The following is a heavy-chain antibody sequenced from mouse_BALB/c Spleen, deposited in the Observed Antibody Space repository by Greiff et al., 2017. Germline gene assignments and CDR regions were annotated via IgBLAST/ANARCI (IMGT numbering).Heavy chain of an antibody. CDR3: ARAELLYYYAMDY. CDR1: GFTFSDYY. Sequence: EVKLVESGGGLVKPGGSLKLSCAASGFTFSDYYMYWVRQTPEKRLEWVATISDGGSYTYYPDSVKGRFTISRDNAKNNLYLQMSSLKSEDTAMYYCARAELLYYYAMDYWGQGTSVTVSS. V-gene: IGHV5-4*02. CDR2: ISDGGSYT. D-gene: IGHD1-1*01. J-gene: IGHJ4*01.